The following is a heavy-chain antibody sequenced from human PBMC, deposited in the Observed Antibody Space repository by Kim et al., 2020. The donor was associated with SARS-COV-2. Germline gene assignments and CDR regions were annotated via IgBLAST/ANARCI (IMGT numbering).Heavy chain of an antibody. CDR3: ARVWRPWGIVVVPAAIGSWFDP. V-gene: IGHV4-38-2*02. D-gene: IGHD2-2*01. CDR2: IYHSGST. CDR1: GYSISSGYY. J-gene: IGHJ5*02. Sequence: SETLSLTCTVSGYSISSGYYWGWIRQPPGKGLEWIGSIYHSGSTYYNPSLKSRVTISVDTSKNQFSLKLSSVTAADTAVYYCARVWRPWGIVVVPAAIGSWFDPWGQGTLVTVSS.